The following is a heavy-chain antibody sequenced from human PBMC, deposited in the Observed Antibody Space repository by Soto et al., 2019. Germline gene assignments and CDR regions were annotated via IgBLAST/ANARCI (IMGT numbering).Heavy chain of an antibody. V-gene: IGHV5-10-1*01. J-gene: IGHJ4*02. Sequence: PGESLKISCKGSGYSFAGYWITWVRQMPGKGLEWMGRIDPSDSQTYYSPSFQGHVTISADKSISTAYLQWSSLKASDTAMYYCARHNSLHSSSENWGQGTLVTVSS. CDR1: GYSFAGYW. CDR3: ARHNSLHSSSEN. CDR2: IDPSDSQT. D-gene: IGHD6-13*01.